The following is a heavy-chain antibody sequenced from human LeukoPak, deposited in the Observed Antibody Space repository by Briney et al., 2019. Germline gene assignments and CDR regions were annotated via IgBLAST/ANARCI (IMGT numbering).Heavy chain of an antibody. J-gene: IGHJ4*02. CDR1: GFTFSNAW. CDR3: TTDVFITMVRGVIITSDY. V-gene: IGHV3-15*01. D-gene: IGHD3-10*01. Sequence: GGSLRLPCAASGFTFSNAWMSWVRQAPGKGLEWVGRIKSKTDGGTTDYAAPVKGRFTISRDDSKNTLYLKMNSLKTEDTAVYNCTTDVFITMVRGVIITSDYWGQGTLATVSS. CDR2: IKSKTDGGTT.